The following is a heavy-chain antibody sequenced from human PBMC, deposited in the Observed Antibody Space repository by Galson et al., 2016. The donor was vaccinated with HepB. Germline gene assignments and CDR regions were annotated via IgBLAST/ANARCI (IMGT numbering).Heavy chain of an antibody. V-gene: IGHV3-7*01. CDR2: IKQDRSEK. D-gene: IGHD3-10*01. CDR3: AKGVRGEGSY. Sequence: SLRLSCAAAGFTFSSHWMVWVRQAPGKGLEWVAYIKQDRSEKYYVDSVKGRFTISRDNAQNSLYLQMNSLRVEDTAVYYCAKGVRGEGSYWGQGTLVTASS. J-gene: IGHJ4*02. CDR1: GFTFSSHW.